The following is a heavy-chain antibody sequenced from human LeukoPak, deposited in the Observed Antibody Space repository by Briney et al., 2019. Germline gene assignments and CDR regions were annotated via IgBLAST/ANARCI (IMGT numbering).Heavy chain of an antibody. V-gene: IGHV3-11*01. Sequence: PGGSPRLSCAASGFTFSDYYMGWIRQAPGKGLEWVSYIDMSGTTIYYADSVKGRFTISRDNAKNSLFLQMNSLRAEDTAVYYCAKDILAAGLFFDYWGQGALVTVSS. CDR2: IDMSGTTI. J-gene: IGHJ4*02. D-gene: IGHD6-13*01. CDR3: AKDILAAGLFFDY. CDR1: GFTFSDYY.